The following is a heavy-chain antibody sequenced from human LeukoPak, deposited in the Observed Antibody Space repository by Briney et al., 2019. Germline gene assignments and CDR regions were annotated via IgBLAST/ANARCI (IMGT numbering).Heavy chain of an antibody. CDR2: ITDSGGTT. CDR3: AKGRCSRTICSFEN. V-gene: IGHV3-23*01. CDR1: GYTFSSYA. J-gene: IGHJ4*02. D-gene: IGHD2-2*01. Sequence: GGSLRLSCAASGYTFSSYAMNWVRQAPGKALEWFSTITDSGGTTSYADSVKGRFTISRHNYKTTLYLQMNSLRAEDTALYYCAKGRCSRTICSFENWGQGTLVTVSS.